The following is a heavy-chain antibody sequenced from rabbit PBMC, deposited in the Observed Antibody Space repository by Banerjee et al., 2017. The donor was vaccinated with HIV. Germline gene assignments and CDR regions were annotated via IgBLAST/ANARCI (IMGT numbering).Heavy chain of an antibody. CDR1: GFSFSDNYA. CDR2: IYTGSDNT. Sequence: QEQLEESGGDLVKPEGPLTLTCTASGFSFSDNYAMCWVRQAPGKGLEWIGCIYTGSDNTYYASWAKGRFTISKSSSTTVTLQLNSLAAADTATYFCARYIDGYGSYAYPTGLRGPGTLVTVS. D-gene: IGHD6-1*01. CDR3: ARYIDGYGSYAYPTGL. J-gene: IGHJ4*01. V-gene: IGHV1S45*01.